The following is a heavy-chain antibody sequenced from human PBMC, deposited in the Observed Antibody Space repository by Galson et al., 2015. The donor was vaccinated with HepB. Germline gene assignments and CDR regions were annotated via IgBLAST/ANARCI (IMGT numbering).Heavy chain of an antibody. V-gene: IGHV3-30*04. D-gene: IGHD1-14*01. CDR1: GFTFSRYT. CDR2: ISQDGSIT. J-gene: IGHJ4*02. CDR3: ARSEPRTWHNFDH. Sequence: SLRLSCATSGFTFSRYTMHWVRQAPGRGMEWVAVISQDGSITHHADSVKGRFTISRDNSKNTLYLQMNSLRTEDTAVFYCARSEPRTWHNFDHWGQGTLVTVSS.